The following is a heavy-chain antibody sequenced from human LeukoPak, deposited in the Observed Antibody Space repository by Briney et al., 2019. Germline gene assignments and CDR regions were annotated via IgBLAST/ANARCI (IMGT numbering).Heavy chain of an antibody. CDR1: GGSISSYY. J-gene: IGHJ5*02. D-gene: IGHD2-15*01. CDR3: ARDWTGYCSGGSCYTRWFDP. V-gene: IGHV4-59*01. Sequence: PSETLSLTCTVSGGSISSYYWSWIRQPPGKGLEWIGYIYYTGSTNYNPSLKSRVTISLDTSKNQFSLKLTSVTAADTAVYYCARDWTGYCSGGSCYTRWFDPWGQGTPVIVSS. CDR2: IYYTGST.